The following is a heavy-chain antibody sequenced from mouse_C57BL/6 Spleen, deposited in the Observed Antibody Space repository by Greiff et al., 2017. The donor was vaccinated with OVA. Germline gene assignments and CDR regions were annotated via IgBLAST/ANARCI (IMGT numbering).Heavy chain of an antibody. CDR3: TREGGGDYYAMDY. V-gene: IGHV5-9-1*02. CDR1: GFTFSSYA. CDR2: ISSGGDYI. Sequence: EVQLQQSGAGLVKPGGSLKLSCAASGFTFSSYAMSWVRQTPEKRLEWVAYISSGGDYIYYADTVKGRFTISRDNARNTLYLQMSSLKSEDTAMYYCTREGGGDYYAMDYWGQGTSVTVSS. J-gene: IGHJ4*01.